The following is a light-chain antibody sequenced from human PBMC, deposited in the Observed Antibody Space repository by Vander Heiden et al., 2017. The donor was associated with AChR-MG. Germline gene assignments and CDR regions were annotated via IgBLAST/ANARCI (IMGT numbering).Light chain of an antibody. J-gene: IGKJ2*01. CDR3: QQSDSTPQYT. CDR2: AAS. CDR1: QSISSY. V-gene: IGKV1-39*01. Sequence: DIQMPQSPSSLSASVGDRVTITCRASQSISSYLNWYQQKPGKAPKLLIYAASSLQSGVPSRFSGSGSGTDFTLTISSLQPEDFATYYCQQSDSTPQYTFGQRTKLEIK.